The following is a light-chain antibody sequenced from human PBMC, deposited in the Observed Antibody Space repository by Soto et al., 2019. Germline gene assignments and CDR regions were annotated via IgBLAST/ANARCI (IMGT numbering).Light chain of an antibody. V-gene: IGKV1-33*01. CDR3: QHYDHLPPLS. CDR1: RAIKNN. CDR2: DAS. Sequence: IKMTQSPSSLSASVGDRVTITCQGSRAIKNNLNWYQQKPGKAPNLLIYDASNLKTGFPSRFSGSGSGTHFTFTISSLQPEDIATYYCQHYDHLPPLSFGGGTKVEIK. J-gene: IGKJ4*01.